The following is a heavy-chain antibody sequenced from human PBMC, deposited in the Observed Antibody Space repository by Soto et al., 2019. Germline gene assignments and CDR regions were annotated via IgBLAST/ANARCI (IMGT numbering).Heavy chain of an antibody. Sequence: QLQLQESGPGLVKPSETLSLTCTVSGGSISSSSYYWGWIRQPPGKGLEWIGSIYYSGSTYYNPSRKSRVTIAVDTSKNQFSLKLSSVTAADTAVYYCARTAAVYFDYWGQGTLVTVSS. J-gene: IGHJ4*02. CDR1: GGSISSSSYY. V-gene: IGHV4-39*01. D-gene: IGHD2-21*02. CDR2: IYYSGST. CDR3: ARTAAVYFDY.